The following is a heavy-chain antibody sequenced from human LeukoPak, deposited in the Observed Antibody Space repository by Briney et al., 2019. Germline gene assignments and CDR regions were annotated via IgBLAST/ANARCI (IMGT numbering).Heavy chain of an antibody. Sequence: SETLSLTCTVSGGSITSSSYYWGWIRQPPGKGLEWIGSTYYSGSTYYNPSLKSRVTISVDTSKNQFSLKLSSVTAADTAVYYCATAHAVRGAPIDYWGQGTLVTVSS. CDR1: GGSITSSSYY. CDR3: ATAHAVRGAPIDY. V-gene: IGHV4-39*07. J-gene: IGHJ4*02. D-gene: IGHD3-10*01. CDR2: TYYSGST.